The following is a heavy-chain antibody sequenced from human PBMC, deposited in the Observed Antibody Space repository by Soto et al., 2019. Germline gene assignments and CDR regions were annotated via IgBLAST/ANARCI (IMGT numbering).Heavy chain of an antibody. CDR2: ISGSGGST. CDR3: AKDGDILTGGFFDY. D-gene: IGHD3-9*01. V-gene: IGHV3-23*01. CDR1: GFTFSSYA. Sequence: GGSLRLSCAASGFTFSSYAMSWVRQAPGKGLEWVSAISGSGGSTYYADSVKGRFTISRDNSKNTLYLQMNSLRGEDTAVYYCAKDGDILTGGFFDYWGQGTLVTVSS. J-gene: IGHJ4*02.